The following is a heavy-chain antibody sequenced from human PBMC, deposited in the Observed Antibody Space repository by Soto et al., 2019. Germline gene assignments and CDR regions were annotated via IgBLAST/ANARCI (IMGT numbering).Heavy chain of an antibody. Sequence: QVQLVESGGGVVQPGRSLRLSCAASGFTFSSYAMHWVRQAPGKGLEWVAVISYDGSNKYYADSVKGRFTISRDNSKNTQYLLMNSLRAEDTAVDYCARAQPTIISMIVVASFYYVMDVWGQGTTVTVSS. CDR3: ARAQPTIISMIVVASFYYVMDV. V-gene: IGHV3-30-3*01. CDR2: ISYDGSNK. CDR1: GFTFSSYA. D-gene: IGHD3-22*01. J-gene: IGHJ6*02.